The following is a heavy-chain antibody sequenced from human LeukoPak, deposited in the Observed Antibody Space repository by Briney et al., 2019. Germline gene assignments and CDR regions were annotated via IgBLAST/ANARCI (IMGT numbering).Heavy chain of an antibody. V-gene: IGHV4-4*07. CDR3: ARQWDYGSGTYHFFDY. Sequence: SETLSLTCAVSGDSFSTSYWTWIRQPAGKGLEWIGRIYTSGSTNYNPSLKSRVTMSIDTSKKQFSLKLSSVTAADTAVYYCARQWDYGSGTYHFFDYWGLGTLVTVSS. D-gene: IGHD3-10*01. CDR2: IYTSGST. CDR1: GDSFSTSY. J-gene: IGHJ4*02.